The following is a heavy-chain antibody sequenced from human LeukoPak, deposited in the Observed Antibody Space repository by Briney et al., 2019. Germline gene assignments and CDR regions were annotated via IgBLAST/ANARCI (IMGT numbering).Heavy chain of an antibody. J-gene: IGHJ3*02. Sequence: PSETLSLTCAVYGGSFSGYYWSWIRQPPGKGLEGIGEINHSGSTNYNQSLKSRVTISVDTSKNQFSLKLSSVTAADTAVYYCARHDGGWSRYGEYRRSKALFFDIWGQGTMVTVSS. CDR2: INHSGST. CDR3: ARHDGGWSRYGEYRRSKALFFDI. V-gene: IGHV4-34*01. D-gene: IGHD4-17*01. CDR1: GGSFSGYY.